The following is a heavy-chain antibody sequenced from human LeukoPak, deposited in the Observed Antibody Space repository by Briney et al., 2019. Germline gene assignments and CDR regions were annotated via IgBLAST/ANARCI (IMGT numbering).Heavy chain of an antibody. CDR1: GYTFTSYG. CDR2: INPSGGST. CDR3: ASPWIQLSGGRAFDI. D-gene: IGHD5-18*01. J-gene: IGHJ3*02. Sequence: ASVKVSCKASGYTFTSYGISWVRQAPGQGLEWMGIINPSGGSTSYAQKFQGRVTMTRDTSTSTVYMELSSLRSEDTAVYYCASPWIQLSGGRAFDIWGQGTMVTVSS. V-gene: IGHV1-46*01.